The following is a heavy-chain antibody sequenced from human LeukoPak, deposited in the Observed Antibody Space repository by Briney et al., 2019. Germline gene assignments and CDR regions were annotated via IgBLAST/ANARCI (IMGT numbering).Heavy chain of an antibody. CDR2: IFHSGST. Sequence: SETLSLTCAVSGGSIISSNWWSWVRPPPGKGLEWIGEIFHSGSTNYNPSLTSRVTISVDTSKNQFSLKLSSVTAADTAVYYCARTTMVRGTYYMDVWGKGTTVTISS. D-gene: IGHD3-10*01. CDR3: ARTTMVRGTYYMDV. CDR1: GGSIISSNW. J-gene: IGHJ6*03. V-gene: IGHV4-4*02.